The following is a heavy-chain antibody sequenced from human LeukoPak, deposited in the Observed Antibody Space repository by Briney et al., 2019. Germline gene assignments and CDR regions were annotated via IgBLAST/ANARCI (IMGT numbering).Heavy chain of an antibody. V-gene: IGHV4-59*01. D-gene: IGHD1-14*01. CDR1: GGSISSYY. CDR2: IYYSGST. Sequence: SETLSLTCTVSGGSISSYYWSWIRQPPGRGLEWIGYIYYSGSTNYNPSLKSRVTISVDTSKNQFSLKLSSVTAADTAVYYCAREPGPRDAFDIWGQGTMVTVSS. J-gene: IGHJ3*02. CDR3: AREPGPRDAFDI.